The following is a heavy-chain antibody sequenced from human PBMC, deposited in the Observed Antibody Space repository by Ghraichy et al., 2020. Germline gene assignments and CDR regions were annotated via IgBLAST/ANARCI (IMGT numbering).Heavy chain of an antibody. CDR3: ARTHYDVVIGRLDS. CDR1: GFTFSSFY. CDR2: ISQDGSYT. V-gene: IGHV3-11*03. Sequence: GGSLRLSCAASGFTFSSFYMSWVRQAPGKGLEWLSSISQDGSYTNYAKSVKGRFINSRDNAEKSLHLQMNALTGDDTAVYYCARTHYDVVIGRLDSWAQGARVTRSS. J-gene: IGHJ4*02. D-gene: IGHD3-9*01.